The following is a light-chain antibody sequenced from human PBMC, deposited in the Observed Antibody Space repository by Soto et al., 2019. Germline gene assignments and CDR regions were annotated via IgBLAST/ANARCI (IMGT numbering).Light chain of an antibody. CDR2: ANS. CDR1: NSNIGAGYD. Sequence: QSALTQPPSVSGAPGQRVTISCTGSNSNIGAGYDVHWYQQLPGTAPNLLIYANSNRPSGVPDRFSGSKSGTSASLAITGLQAEDEADYYCQSYDSSLSAYVFATGTKLTVL. J-gene: IGLJ1*01. V-gene: IGLV1-40*01. CDR3: QSYDSSLSAYV.